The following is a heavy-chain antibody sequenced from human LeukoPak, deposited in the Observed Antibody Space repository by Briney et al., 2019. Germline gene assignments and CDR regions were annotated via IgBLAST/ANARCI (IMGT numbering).Heavy chain of an antibody. CDR2: IYTSGST. CDR3: AREVVTLYYFDY. J-gene: IGHJ4*02. V-gene: IGHV4-61*02. Sequence: PSETLSLTCTVTGGSISSGSYYWSWIRQPAGKGLEWIGRIYTSGSTNYNPSLKSRVTISVDTSKNQLSLKLSSVTAADTAVYYCAREVVTLYYFDYWGQGTLVTVSS. CDR1: GGSISSGSYY. D-gene: IGHD4-23*01.